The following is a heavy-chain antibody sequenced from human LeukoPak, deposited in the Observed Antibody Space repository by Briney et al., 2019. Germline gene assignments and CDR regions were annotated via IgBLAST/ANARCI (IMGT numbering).Heavy chain of an antibody. J-gene: IGHJ4*02. D-gene: IGHD6-13*01. V-gene: IGHV1-2*02. Sequence: ASVTVSCKASGYSFTGYYMHWVRQDPGQGLEWMGWMDPDGGGCTNYAQMFQRRVTMTRDTSINTAYMELSSLRSDDTAIYYCARVSGRAGPFEYWGQGTLVTVSS. CDR1: GYSFTGYY. CDR3: ARVSGRAGPFEY. CDR2: MDPDGGGCT.